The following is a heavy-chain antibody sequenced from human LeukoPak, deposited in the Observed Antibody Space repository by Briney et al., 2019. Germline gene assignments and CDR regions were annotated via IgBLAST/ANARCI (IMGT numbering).Heavy chain of an antibody. CDR3: ARHFGYSQDYFDF. V-gene: IGHV4-59*08. D-gene: IGHD2-15*01. Sequence: SETLSLTCTVSGGSISGYYWTWIRQPPGKGLEWVANNYNSGTTNYNPSLQSRLTISVGTSKNQVSLKLSSVTAADTAIYYCARHFGYSQDYFDFWGQGTLVTVSS. J-gene: IGHJ4*02. CDR2: NYNSGTT. CDR1: GGSISGYY.